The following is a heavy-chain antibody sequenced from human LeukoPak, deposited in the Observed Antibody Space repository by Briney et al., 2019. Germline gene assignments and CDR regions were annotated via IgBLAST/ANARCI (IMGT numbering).Heavy chain of an antibody. J-gene: IGHJ4*02. V-gene: IGHV4-30-4*08. CDR3: ARAFLEWLLPHT. CDR1: GGSISSYY. Sequence: PSETLSLTCTVSGGSISSYYWSWIRQPPGKGLEWIGYIYYSGSTYYNPSLKSRVTVSVDTSKNQFSLKLSSVTAADTAVYYCARAFLEWLLPHTWGQGTLVTVSS. D-gene: IGHD3-3*02. CDR2: IYYSGST.